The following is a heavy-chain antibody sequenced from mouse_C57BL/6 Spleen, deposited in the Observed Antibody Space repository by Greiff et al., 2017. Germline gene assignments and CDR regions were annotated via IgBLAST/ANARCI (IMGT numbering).Heavy chain of an antibody. CDR1: GYTFTSYW. D-gene: IGHD1-3*01. J-gene: IGHJ2*01. CDR3: ARSWGRKYYFDY. V-gene: IGHV1-52*01. CDR2: IDPSDSET. Sequence: QVQLQQPGAELVRPGSSVKLSCKASGYTFTSYWMHWVKQMPIQGLEWIGNIDPSDSETHYNQKFKDKATLTVDKSSSTAYMQLSSLTSEDSAVYYCARSWGRKYYFDYWGQGTTLTVSS.